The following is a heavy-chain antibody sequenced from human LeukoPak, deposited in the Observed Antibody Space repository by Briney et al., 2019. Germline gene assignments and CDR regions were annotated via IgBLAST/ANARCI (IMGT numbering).Heavy chain of an antibody. CDR2: ISSSSSYI. D-gene: IGHD6-13*01. CDR1: GFTFSSYS. V-gene: IGHV3-21*04. CDR3: AKGGQYSSSWDY. Sequence: PGGSLRLSCAASGFTFSSYSMSWARQAPGKGLEWVSSISSSSSYIHYADSVKGRFTISRDNAKNSLYLQMNSLRAEDTAVYYCAKGGQYSSSWDYWGQGTLVTVSS. J-gene: IGHJ4*02.